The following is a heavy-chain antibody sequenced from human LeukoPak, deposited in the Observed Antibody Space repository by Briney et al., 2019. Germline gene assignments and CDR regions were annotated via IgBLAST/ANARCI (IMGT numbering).Heavy chain of an antibody. D-gene: IGHD2-15*01. J-gene: IGHJ5*02. CDR1: GSSISSYY. V-gene: IGHV4-59*08. CDR3: ARLDYCSGGSCYGNNWFDP. Sequence: PSETLSLTCTVSGSSISSYYWSWIRQPPGKGLEWIGYIYYSGSTNYNPSLKSRVTISVDTSKNQFSLKLSSVTAADTAVYYCARLDYCSGGSCYGNNWFDPWGQGTLVTVSS. CDR2: IYYSGST.